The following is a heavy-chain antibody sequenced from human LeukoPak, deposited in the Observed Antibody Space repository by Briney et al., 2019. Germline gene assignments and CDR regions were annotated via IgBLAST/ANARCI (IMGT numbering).Heavy chain of an antibody. CDR1: GFTFSSYA. CDR3: VKGAPSYCSGGSCYRWFDP. Sequence: GGSLRLSCSASGFTFSSYAMHWVRQAPGKGLEYVSAISSNGGSTYYADSVKGRFTISRDNSKNTLYLQMSSLRAEDTAVYYCVKGAPSYCSGGSCYRWFDPWGQGTLVIVSS. V-gene: IGHV3-64D*06. J-gene: IGHJ5*02. D-gene: IGHD2-15*01. CDR2: ISSNGGST.